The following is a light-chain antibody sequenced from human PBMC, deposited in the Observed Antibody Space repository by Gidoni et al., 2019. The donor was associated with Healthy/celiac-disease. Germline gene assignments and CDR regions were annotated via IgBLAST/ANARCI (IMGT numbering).Light chain of an antibody. J-gene: IGKJ4*02. CDR2: GAS. V-gene: IGKV3-15*01. CDR1: QSVSSN. Sequence: ELVMTQSPATLSVSPGARATLSCRASQSVSSNLAWYQQKPGQAPRLLIYGASTRATGIPARFSGSGSGTEFTLTISSLQSEAFAVYYCQQYNNWPPLTFGGGTKVEIK. CDR3: QQYNNWPPLT.